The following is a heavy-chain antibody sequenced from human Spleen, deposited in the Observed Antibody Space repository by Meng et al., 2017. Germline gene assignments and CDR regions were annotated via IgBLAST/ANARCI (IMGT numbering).Heavy chain of an antibody. CDR2: INHSGST. CDR3: ARGKRIAVAGFDS. D-gene: IGHD6-19*01. CDR1: GGSFSGYY. V-gene: IGHV4-34*01. J-gene: IGHJ4*02. Sequence: VQLQQWGAGLLMPSETLSLPCAVYGGSFSGYYWSWIRQPPGKGLEWIGEINHSGSTYYTPSLKSRVTISVDTSKNQFSLALSSVTAADTAVYYCARGKRIAVAGFDSWGQGTLVTVSS.